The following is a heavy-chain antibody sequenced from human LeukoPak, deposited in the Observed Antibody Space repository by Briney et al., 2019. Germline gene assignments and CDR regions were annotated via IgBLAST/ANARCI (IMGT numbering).Heavy chain of an antibody. D-gene: IGHD3-10*01. CDR3: ARHTASGLYYFDY. V-gene: IGHV4-39*01. CDR1: GGSISRTGHY. CDR2: IYDSGRT. Sequence: PSETLSLSCTVSGGSISRTGHYWGWIRQPPGKGLEWIGSIYDSGRTHYNPSLQSRVTISVGTSKNLFSLKLSSVTAADTAVFYCARHTASGLYYFDYWGLGTLVTVSS. J-gene: IGHJ4*02.